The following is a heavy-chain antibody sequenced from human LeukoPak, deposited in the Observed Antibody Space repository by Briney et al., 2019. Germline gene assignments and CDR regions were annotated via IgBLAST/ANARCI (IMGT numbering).Heavy chain of an antibody. CDR1: GFTFSDYY. V-gene: IGHV3-11*06. D-gene: IGHD6-19*01. Sequence: GALRLSCAASGFTFSDYYMSWIRQAPGKGLEWVSYISSSSSYTNYADSAKGRFTISRDNAKNSLYLQMNSLRAEDTAVYYCASSLRSSGWSNYFDYWGQGTLVTVSS. J-gene: IGHJ4*02. CDR2: ISSSSSYT. CDR3: ASSLRSSGWSNYFDY.